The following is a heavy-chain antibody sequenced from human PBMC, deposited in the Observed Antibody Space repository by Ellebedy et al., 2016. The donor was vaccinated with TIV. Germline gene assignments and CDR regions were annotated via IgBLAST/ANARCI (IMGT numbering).Heavy chain of an antibody. V-gene: IGHV3-23*01. D-gene: IGHD5-18*01. CDR1: GFTFSSYA. J-gene: IGHJ6*02. Sequence: GESLKISCAASGFTFSSYAMSWVRQAPGKGLEWVSAISGSDGTTSYADSVKGRFTISRDNSKNTLYLQMNSLRAEDTAVYYCARTRIQLWVRGGMDVWGQGTTVTVSS. CDR3: ARTRIQLWVRGGMDV. CDR2: ISGSDGTT.